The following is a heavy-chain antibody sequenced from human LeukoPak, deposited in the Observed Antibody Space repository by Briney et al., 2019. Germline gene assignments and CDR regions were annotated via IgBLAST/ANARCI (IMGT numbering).Heavy chain of an antibody. CDR3: AREFWAAPSENWFDP. Sequence: PETLSLTCTVSGGSISSYYWSWIRQPAGKGLEWIGRIYTSGSTNYNPSLKSRVTMSVDTSKNQFSLKLSSVTAADTAVYYCAREFWAAPSENWFDPWGQGTLVTVSS. J-gene: IGHJ5*02. V-gene: IGHV4-4*07. CDR2: IYTSGST. D-gene: IGHD3-16*01. CDR1: GGSISSYY.